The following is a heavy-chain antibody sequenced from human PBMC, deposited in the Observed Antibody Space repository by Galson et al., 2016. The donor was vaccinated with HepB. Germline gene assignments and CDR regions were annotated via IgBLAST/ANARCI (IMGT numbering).Heavy chain of an antibody. Sequence: SLRLSCAASGFAFRNAWMNWVRQAPGKGLEWVGRIKSKSEGGTRDYAAPVKGRFTLSREDSNNRMYLQMDSLKIEDTAVYYCTTDGMGYVPGAFDIWGRGTMVAVSA. CDR1: GFAFRNAW. CDR2: IKSKSEGGTR. V-gene: IGHV3-15*01. CDR3: TTDGMGYVPGAFDI. D-gene: IGHD1-1*01. J-gene: IGHJ3*02.